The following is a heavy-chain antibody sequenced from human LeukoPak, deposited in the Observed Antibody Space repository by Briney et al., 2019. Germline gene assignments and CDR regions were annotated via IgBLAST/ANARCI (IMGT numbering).Heavy chain of an antibody. CDR1: GFTFSSYA. D-gene: IGHD3-10*01. V-gene: IGHV3-23*01. CDR2: ISGSGGST. Sequence: PGGSLRLSCVASGFTFSSYAMSWVRQAPGKGLEWVSAISGSGGSTYYADSVKGRFTISRDNSKNTLYLQMNSLRAEDTAVYYCAKAPVRGVTTRGYYFDYWGQGTLVTVSS. CDR3: AKAPVRGVTTRGYYFDY. J-gene: IGHJ4*02.